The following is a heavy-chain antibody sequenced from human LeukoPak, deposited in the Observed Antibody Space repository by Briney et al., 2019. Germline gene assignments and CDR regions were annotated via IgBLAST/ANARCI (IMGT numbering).Heavy chain of an antibody. J-gene: IGHJ6*03. V-gene: IGHV4-39*07. CDR3: ARYMVGGPRGSNKDSMEV. CDR1: GGSISSSSYY. D-gene: IGHD3-10*01. Sequence: SETLSLTCTVSGGSISSSSYYWGWIRQPPGKGLEWIGSIYYSGSTYYNPSLNSRVTISVDTSKNQFSLKLSSVTGAETAVYYCARYMVGGPRGSNKDSMEVWGKGTTVTVSS. CDR2: IYYSGST.